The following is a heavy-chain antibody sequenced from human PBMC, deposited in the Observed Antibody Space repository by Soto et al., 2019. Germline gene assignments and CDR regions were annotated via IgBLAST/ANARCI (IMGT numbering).Heavy chain of an antibody. CDR3: ASYVSGYYYGPFDY. V-gene: IGHV3-30-3*01. J-gene: IGHJ4*02. CDR1: GFTFSSYA. D-gene: IGHD3-22*01. Sequence: QAGGSLRLSCAASGFTFSSYAMHWVRQAPGKGLEWVAVISYDGSNKYYADSVKGRFTISRDNSKNTLYLQMNSLRAEDTAVYYCASYVSGYYYGPFDYWGQGTLVTVSS. CDR2: ISYDGSNK.